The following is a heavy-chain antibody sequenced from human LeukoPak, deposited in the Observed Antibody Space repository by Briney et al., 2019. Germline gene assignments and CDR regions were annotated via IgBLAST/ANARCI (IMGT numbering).Heavy chain of an antibody. CDR1: GGSFSGYY. J-gene: IGHJ5*02. CDR3: ARGGLLLGWFDP. Sequence: PSETLSLTCAVYGGSFSGYYWSWIRQPPGKGLEWIGEINHSGSTNYNPSLKSRVTISVDTSKSQFSLKLSSVTAADTAVYYCARGGLLLGWFDPWGQGTLVTVSS. V-gene: IGHV4-34*01. D-gene: IGHD3-16*01. CDR2: INHSGST.